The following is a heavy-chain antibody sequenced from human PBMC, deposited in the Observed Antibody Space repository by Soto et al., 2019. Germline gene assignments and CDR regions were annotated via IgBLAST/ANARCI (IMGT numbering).Heavy chain of an antibody. CDR3: ARERGLYNDFQRDAFAI. CDR1: GFTFSSYW. J-gene: IGHJ3*02. V-gene: IGHV3-74*01. D-gene: IGHD3-3*01. Sequence: EVQLVESGGGLVQPGGSLRLSCAASGFTFSSYWMHWVRQAPGKGLVWVSRITSDGSSTSYADSVKGRFTMSRDNAKNTLYLQTNSLRAEDTAVYYCARERGLYNDFQRDAFAIWGQGTMVTVSS. CDR2: ITSDGSST.